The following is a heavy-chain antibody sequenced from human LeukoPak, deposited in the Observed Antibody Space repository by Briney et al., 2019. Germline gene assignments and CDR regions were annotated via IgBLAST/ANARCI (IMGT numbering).Heavy chain of an antibody. D-gene: IGHD3-10*01. Sequence: GGSLRLSCAASGFTFDDYAMHWVRQAPGEGLEWVSGISWNSGSIGYADSVKGRFTISRDNAKNSLYLQMNSLRAEDTALYYCAKARSITMVRVHFDYWGQGTLVTVSS. CDR1: GFTFDDYA. CDR3: AKARSITMVRVHFDY. J-gene: IGHJ4*02. CDR2: ISWNSGSI. V-gene: IGHV3-9*01.